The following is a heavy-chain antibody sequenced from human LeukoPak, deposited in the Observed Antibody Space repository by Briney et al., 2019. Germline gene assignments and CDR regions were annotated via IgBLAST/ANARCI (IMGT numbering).Heavy chain of an antibody. J-gene: IGHJ3*02. CDR2: SGTYGRT. D-gene: IGHD5-24*01. V-gene: IGHV3-23*01. Sequence: GGSLRLSCVASGFTFSSNVLNWVRQAPGKGLEWVSVSGTYGRTQYADSVKGRFTISRDSSKNTLYLQINSLRVEDTAVYYCARGMDGYGPDAFDIWAKGQWSPSFQ. CDR1: GFTFSSNV. CDR3: ARGMDGYGPDAFDI.